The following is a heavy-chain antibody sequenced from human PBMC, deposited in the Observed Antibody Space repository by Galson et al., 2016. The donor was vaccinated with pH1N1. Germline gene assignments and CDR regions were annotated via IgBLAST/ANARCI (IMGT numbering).Heavy chain of an antibody. CDR2: VNPGGSTI. CDR1: GYSFTSQL. J-gene: IGHJ3*02. D-gene: IGHD4-17*01. Sequence: QSGAEVKKPGESLKISCKASGYSFTSQLIAWVRQVPGKGLEWVGVVNPGGSTIRYSPPFQGQVTISSDKSINIAYLQWISLRASDTATYYCARQYDFGDYRGDAFDIWGQGTVVIVSS. CDR3: ARQYDFGDYRGDAFDI. V-gene: IGHV5-51*03.